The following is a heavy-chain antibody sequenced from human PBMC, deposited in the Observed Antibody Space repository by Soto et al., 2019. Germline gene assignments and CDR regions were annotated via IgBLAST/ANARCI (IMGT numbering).Heavy chain of an antibody. CDR2: IYYSGST. V-gene: IGHV4-31*03. J-gene: IGHJ6*02. D-gene: IGHD6-19*01. CDR3: ARGGSSGGPYYYGMDV. Sequence: SETLSLTCTVSGGSISSGGYYWSWIRQHPGKGLEWIGYIYYSGSTYYNPSLKSRVTISVDTSKNQFSLKLSSVTAADTAVYYCARGGSSGGPYYYGMDVWGQGTTVTVSS. CDR1: GGSISSGGYY.